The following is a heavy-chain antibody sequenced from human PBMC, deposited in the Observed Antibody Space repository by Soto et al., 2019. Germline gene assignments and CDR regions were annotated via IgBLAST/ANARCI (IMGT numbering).Heavy chain of an antibody. Sequence: GGSLRLSCAASGFTFSSYAMSWVRQAPGKGLEWVSAISGSGGSTYYADSVKGRFTISRDNSKNTLYLQMNSLRAEDTAVYHCAKEMDYDFWSGYKSETPYYYGMDVWGQGTTVTVSS. V-gene: IGHV3-23*01. CDR2: ISGSGGST. J-gene: IGHJ6*02. CDR1: GFTFSSYA. D-gene: IGHD3-3*01. CDR3: AKEMDYDFWSGYKSETPYYYGMDV.